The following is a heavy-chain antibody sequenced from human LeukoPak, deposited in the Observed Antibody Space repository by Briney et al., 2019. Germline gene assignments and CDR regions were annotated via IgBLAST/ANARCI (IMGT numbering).Heavy chain of an antibody. CDR1: GFTFSSYA. Sequence: HPGGSLRLSCAASGFTFSSYAMHWVRQAPGKGLEWVAVISYDGSNKYYADSVKGRFTISRDNSKNMLYLQMNSLRAEDTAVYYCAKWKYSNSGIDDYWGQGTLVTVSS. V-gene: IGHV3-30*04. D-gene: IGHD6-6*01. CDR3: AKWKYSNSGIDDY. J-gene: IGHJ4*02. CDR2: ISYDGSNK.